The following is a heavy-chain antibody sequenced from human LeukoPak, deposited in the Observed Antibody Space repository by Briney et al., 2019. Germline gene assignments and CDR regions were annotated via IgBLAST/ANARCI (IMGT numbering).Heavy chain of an antibody. V-gene: IGHV4-38-2*02. CDR2: IYHSGST. CDR1: GYSISSGYY. J-gene: IGHJ4*02. Sequence: SETLSLTCTVSGYSISSGYYWGWIRQPPGKGLEWIGSIYHSGSTNYNPSLKSRVTISLDTSKNQFSLKLSSVTAADTAVYYCARGDYGSTTDYWGQGTLVTVSS. CDR3: ARGDYGSTTDY. D-gene: IGHD4-17*01.